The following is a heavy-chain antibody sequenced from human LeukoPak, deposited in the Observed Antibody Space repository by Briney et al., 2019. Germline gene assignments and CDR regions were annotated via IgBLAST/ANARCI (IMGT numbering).Heavy chain of an antibody. CDR3: AKVAVAGPPDY. CDR1: GFTFSSYW. D-gene: IGHD6-19*01. J-gene: IGHJ4*02. Sequence: GGSLRLSCAASGFTFSSYWMHWVRHAPGKGLVWVSRINSDGSSTSYADSVKGRFTISRDNAKNTLYLQMNSLRAEDTAVYYCAKVAVAGPPDYWGQGTLVTVSS. V-gene: IGHV3-74*01. CDR2: INSDGSST.